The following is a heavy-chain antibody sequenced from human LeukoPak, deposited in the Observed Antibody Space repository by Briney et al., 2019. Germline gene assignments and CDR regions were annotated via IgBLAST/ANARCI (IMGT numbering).Heavy chain of an antibody. Sequence: SETLSLTCTVYGGSFSGHYWSWIRQPPRKGLEWIGEINHSGSTNYNPSLKSRVTISVDTSKNQFSLKLSSVTAADTAVYYCARGGDYYDSSGPRYNWFDPWGQGTLVTVSS. V-gene: IGHV4-34*01. CDR2: INHSGST. D-gene: IGHD3-22*01. CDR3: ARGGDYYDSSGPRYNWFDP. CDR1: GGSFSGHY. J-gene: IGHJ5*02.